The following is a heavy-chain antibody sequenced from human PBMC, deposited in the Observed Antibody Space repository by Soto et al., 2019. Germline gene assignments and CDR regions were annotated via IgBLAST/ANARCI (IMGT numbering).Heavy chain of an antibody. V-gene: IGHV3-21*02. D-gene: IGHD3-22*01. CDR1: GFTFSLYS. J-gene: IGHJ4*02. CDR2: ISTSSSYI. Sequence: EVQVVESGGGLVKPGGSLRLSCVASGFTFSLYSMNWVRQAPGKGLEWVSSISTSSSYIYYADSVLGRFTISRDNAKNSLYLQMDGLRAADTAVYYCARDRRPSGYYNDSSGDYFFDYWGQGTLVTVSS. CDR3: ARDRRPSGYYNDSSGDYFFDY.